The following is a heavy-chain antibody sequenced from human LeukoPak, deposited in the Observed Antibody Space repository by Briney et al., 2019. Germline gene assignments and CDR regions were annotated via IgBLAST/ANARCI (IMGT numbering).Heavy chain of an antibody. J-gene: IGHJ4*02. V-gene: IGHV3-20*04. D-gene: IGHD5-12*01. CDR2: ITWNGGST. Sequence: GGSLRHSCTASGFMFEEYGMNWVRQAPGKGLEWVSGITWNGGSTGYADSVKGRFTISRDNAKNSLYLQMNSLRAEDTALYYCARDSTSGYEGSYSYWGQGTLVTVSS. CDR1: GFMFEEYG. CDR3: ARDSTSGYEGSYSY.